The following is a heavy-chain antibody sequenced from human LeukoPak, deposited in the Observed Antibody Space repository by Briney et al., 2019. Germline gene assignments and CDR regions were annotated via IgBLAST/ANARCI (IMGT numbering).Heavy chain of an antibody. D-gene: IGHD3-22*01. V-gene: IGHV3-30*04. CDR2: ISYDGSNK. CDR3: ARDHRNYEYYYDSSGYYYEAGREIDY. Sequence: GGSLRLSCAASGFTFSSYAMHWVRQAPGKGLEWVAVISYDGSNKYYADSVKGRFTISRDNSKNTLYLQMNSLRAEDTAVYYCARDHRNYEYYYDSSGYYYEAGREIDYWGQETLVTVSS. CDR1: GFTFSSYA. J-gene: IGHJ4*02.